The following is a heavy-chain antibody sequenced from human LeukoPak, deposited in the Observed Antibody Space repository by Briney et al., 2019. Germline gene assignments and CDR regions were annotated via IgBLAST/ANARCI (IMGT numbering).Heavy chain of an antibody. CDR2: ISYDGSNK. CDR3: ARDGDIVLMVYAMSGYFDY. D-gene: IGHD2-8*01. Sequence: PGGSLRLSCAASGFTFSSYAMHWVRQAPGKGLEWVAVISYDGSNKYYADSVKGRFTISRDNSKNTLYPQMNSLRAEDTAVYYCARDGDIVLMVYAMSGYFDYWGQGTLVTVSS. J-gene: IGHJ4*02. V-gene: IGHV3-30*04. CDR1: GFTFSSYA.